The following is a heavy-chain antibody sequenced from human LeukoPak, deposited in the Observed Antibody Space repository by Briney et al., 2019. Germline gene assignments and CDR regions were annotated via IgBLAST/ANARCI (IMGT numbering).Heavy chain of an antibody. J-gene: IGHJ4*02. Sequence: VGSLRLSCAASGFTFSSYVMHWVRQAPGKGLEWVAVISYDGSNKYYADSVRGRVTISRDNSKKTLYLQVNSLRAEDTDVYYCAKDRTRSLDYWGQGPLVTVSS. CDR1: GFTFSSYV. CDR3: AKDRTRSLDY. CDR2: ISYDGSNK. D-gene: IGHD2-2*01. V-gene: IGHV3-30*18.